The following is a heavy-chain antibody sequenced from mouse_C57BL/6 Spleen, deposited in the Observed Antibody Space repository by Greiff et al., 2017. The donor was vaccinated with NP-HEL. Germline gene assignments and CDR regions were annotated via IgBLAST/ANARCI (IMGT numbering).Heavy chain of an antibody. V-gene: IGHV5-4*01. CDR3: ARDLAIVTSYWYFDV. Sequence: EVMLVESGGGLVKPGGSLKLSCAASGFTFSSYAMSWVRQTPEKRLEWVATISDGGSYTYYPDNVKGRFTISRDNAKNNLYLQMSHLKSEDTAMYYCARDLAIVTSYWYFDVWGTGTTVTVSS. CDR2: ISDGGSYT. CDR1: GFTFSSYA. D-gene: IGHD2-5*01. J-gene: IGHJ1*03.